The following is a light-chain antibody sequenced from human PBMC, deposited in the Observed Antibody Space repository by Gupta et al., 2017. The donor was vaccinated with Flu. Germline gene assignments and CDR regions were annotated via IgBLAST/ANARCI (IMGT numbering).Light chain of an antibody. CDR2: EVS. CDR3: RQSLEPPLT. J-gene: IGKJ4*01. CDR1: QGLLESDGKTY. Sequence: VTPGQPASISCKSSQGLLESDGKTYLYWYLQRPGQPPQLLIYEVSRRVSGVPDRFTGSGSGTDFSLKISRVEAEDVGVYYCRQSLEPPLTFGGGTKVEIK. V-gene: IGKV2D-29*01.